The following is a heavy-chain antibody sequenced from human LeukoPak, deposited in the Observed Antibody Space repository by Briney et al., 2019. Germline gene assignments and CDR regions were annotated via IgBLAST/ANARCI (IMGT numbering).Heavy chain of an antibody. Sequence: ASVKVSCKVSGYTLTELSMHWVRQAPGKGLEGMGGFDPEDGETIYAQKFQGRVTMTEDTSTDTAYMELSSLRSEDTAVYYCTTLSGSYEHYWGQGTLVTVSS. D-gene: IGHD1-26*01. J-gene: IGHJ4*02. V-gene: IGHV1-24*01. CDR2: FDPEDGET. CDR3: TTLSGSYEHY. CDR1: GYTLTELS.